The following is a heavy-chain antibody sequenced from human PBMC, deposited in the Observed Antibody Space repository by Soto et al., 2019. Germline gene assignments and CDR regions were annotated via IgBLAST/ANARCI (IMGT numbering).Heavy chain of an antibody. D-gene: IGHD6-13*01. CDR2: IGTAGDT. J-gene: IGHJ6*02. V-gene: IGHV3-13*01. Sequence: GSLRLSCAASGFTFSSYDMHWVRQATGKGLEWVSAIGTAGDTYYPGSVKGRFTISRENAKNSLYLQMNSLRAEDTAVYYCARDRKAAAGTNYYGMDVWGQGTTVTGSS. CDR3: ARDRKAAAGTNYYGMDV. CDR1: GFTFSSYD.